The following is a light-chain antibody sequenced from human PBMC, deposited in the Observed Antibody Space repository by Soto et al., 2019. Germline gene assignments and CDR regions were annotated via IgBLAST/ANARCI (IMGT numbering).Light chain of an antibody. CDR2: GDN. CDR1: SSNIGAGYA. J-gene: IGLJ1*01. CDR3: QSSDSSLREV. V-gene: IGLV1-40*01. Sequence: QSVLTQPPSVSGAPGQRVTIPCTGSSSNIGAGYAVQWYQQLPGTAPKLLIYGDNNRPSGVPDRFSGSRSGTSASLAITGLQAEDEADYYCQSSDSSLREVFGAGTKVTVL.